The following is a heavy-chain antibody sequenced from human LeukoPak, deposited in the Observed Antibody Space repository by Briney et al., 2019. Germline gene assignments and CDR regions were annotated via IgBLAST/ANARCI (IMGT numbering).Heavy chain of an antibody. V-gene: IGHV1-8*03. CDR3: ARGRGSSWPGNY. CDR1: GYTLTSYD. Sequence: ASVKASCKASGYTLTSYDINWVRQATGQGLEWMGWMNPNSGNTGYAQKFQGRVTITRNTSISTAYMELSSLRSEDTAVYYCARGRGSSWPGNYWGQGTLVTVSS. J-gene: IGHJ4*02. D-gene: IGHD6-13*01. CDR2: MNPNSGNT.